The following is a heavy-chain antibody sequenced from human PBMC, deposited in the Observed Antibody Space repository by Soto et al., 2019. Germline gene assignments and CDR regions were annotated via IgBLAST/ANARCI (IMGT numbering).Heavy chain of an antibody. D-gene: IGHD5-12*01. CDR1: GGSISSGDYY. V-gene: IGHV4-30-4*01. Sequence: QVQLQESGPGLVKPSQTLSLTCTVSGGSISSGDYYWSWIRQPPGKGLEWIGYIYYSGSTYYNPSRKSRVTISVDTSKNQFSLKLSSLTAADKAVYYCARESRARRDGYKKWDYWGQGTLVTVSS. CDR3: ARESRARRDGYKKWDY. J-gene: IGHJ4*02. CDR2: IYYSGST.